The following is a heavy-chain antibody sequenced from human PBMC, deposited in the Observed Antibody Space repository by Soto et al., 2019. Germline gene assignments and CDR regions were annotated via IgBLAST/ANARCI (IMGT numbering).Heavy chain of an antibody. V-gene: IGHV2-5*02. CDR3: AHRRKDGSSWYHDY. CDR2: IYWDDDK. Sequence: QITLKESGPPLAKPTQTLTLTCTFSGFSLSTSGVGVGWIRQPPGKSLEWLALIYWDDDKRYSPSLKSRLTITKDISKNQVALRKTNMDPVDTATYYCAHRRKDGSSWYHDYWGDGTLVTVAS. J-gene: IGHJ4*01. D-gene: IGHD6-13*01. CDR1: GFSLSTSGVG.